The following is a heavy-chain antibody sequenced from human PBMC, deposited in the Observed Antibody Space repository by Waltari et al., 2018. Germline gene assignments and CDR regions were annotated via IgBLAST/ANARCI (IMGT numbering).Heavy chain of an antibody. J-gene: IGHJ4*02. CDR3: ATQMSISRPSS. CDR1: GFIFSRSA. Sequence: VQLVASGGGMVLPGGSLRLSCAASGFIFSRSAMHWVRQAPGKGLEWLPLIRHDGGQRFYGDSVKGRFTISRDNSRNTVFLEMNRLTSVDTATDDCATQMSISRPSSWGRGTLVTVSA. CDR2: IRHDGGQR. V-gene: IGHV3-30*02.